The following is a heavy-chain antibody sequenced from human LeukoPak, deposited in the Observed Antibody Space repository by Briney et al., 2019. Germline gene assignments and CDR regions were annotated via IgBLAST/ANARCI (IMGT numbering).Heavy chain of an antibody. D-gene: IGHD2-15*01. CDR1: GFTSSSYA. J-gene: IGHJ4*02. CDR3: AEVVVAFDY. V-gene: IGHV3-30-3*02. Sequence: GGSLRLSCAASGFTSSSYAMHWVRQAPGKGLEWVAVISYDGSNKYYADSVKGRFTISRDNCKNTLYLQMNSLRAEDTAVYYCAEVVVAFDYWGQGTLVTVSS. CDR2: ISYDGSNK.